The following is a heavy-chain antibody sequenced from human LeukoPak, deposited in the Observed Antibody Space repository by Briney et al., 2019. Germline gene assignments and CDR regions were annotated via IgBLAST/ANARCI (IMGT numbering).Heavy chain of an antibody. D-gene: IGHD3-22*01. CDR2: INPNSGGT. V-gene: IGHV1-2*02. J-gene: IGHJ4*02. CDR3: ARAQTYYYDSSGPTNLDY. Sequence: ASVKVSCKASGYTFTSYDINWVRQAPGQGLEWMGWINPNSGGTNYAQKFQGRVTMTRDTSISTAYMELSRLRSDDTAVYYCARAQTYYYDSSGPTNLDYWGQGTLVTVSS. CDR1: GYTFTSYD.